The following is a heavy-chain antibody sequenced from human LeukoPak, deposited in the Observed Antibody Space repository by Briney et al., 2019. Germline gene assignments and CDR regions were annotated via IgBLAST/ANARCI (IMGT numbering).Heavy chain of an antibody. CDR1: GFTFSSYS. CDR2: ISGGGGST. D-gene: IGHD3-10*01. V-gene: IGHV3-23*01. Sequence: PGGPLRLSCAASGFTFSSYSMNWVRQAPGKGREGVSAISGGGGSTYYADSVKGRFTISRDNSNNTLYLQMNSLRAEDTAVYYCAKEILWFGELFGYFDYWGQGTLVTASS. J-gene: IGHJ4*02. CDR3: AKEILWFGELFGYFDY.